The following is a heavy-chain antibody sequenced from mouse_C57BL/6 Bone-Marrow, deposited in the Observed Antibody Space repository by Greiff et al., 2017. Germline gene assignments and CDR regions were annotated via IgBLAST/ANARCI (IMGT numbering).Heavy chain of an antibody. Sequence: VQLQQPGAELVKPGASVKMSCKASGYTFTSYWITWVKQRPGQGLEWIGVIDPSDSYTNYNQKFKGKATLTVDTSSSTAYMQLSSLTSEDSAVYYCAKTFYYDYDGGYFDVWGTGTTVTVAS. D-gene: IGHD2-4*01. CDR2: IDPSDSYT. CDR1: GYTFTSYW. J-gene: IGHJ1*03. V-gene: IGHV1-69*02. CDR3: AKTFYYDYDGGYFDV.